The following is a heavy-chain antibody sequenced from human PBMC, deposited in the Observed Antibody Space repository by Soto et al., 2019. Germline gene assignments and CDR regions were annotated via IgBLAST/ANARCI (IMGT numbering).Heavy chain of an antibody. CDR2: INHTGST. CDR3: ASLWDERY. V-gene: IGHV4-34*01. D-gene: IGHD1-26*01. CDR1: GGSFSGYC. J-gene: IGHJ4*02. Sequence: SETLSVTCAVYGGSFSGYCWSWIRQSPGKGLEWIGEINHTGSTLYNSSLKSRVIISVDMSKNQFSLTLNSVTAADTAVYSCASLWDERYWGEGSLVTVSS.